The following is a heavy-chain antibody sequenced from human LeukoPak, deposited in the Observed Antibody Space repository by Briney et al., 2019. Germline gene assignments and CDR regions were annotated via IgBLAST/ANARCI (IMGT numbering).Heavy chain of an antibody. V-gene: IGHV3-30*04. J-gene: IGHJ3*02. Sequence: PGGSLRLSCAASGFTFSSYAMHWVRQAPGKGLEWVAVISYDGSNKYYADSVKGRFTISRDNSKNTLYLQMNSLRAEDTAVYYCATPVQLGIDAFDIWGQGTMVTVSS. D-gene: IGHD7-27*01. CDR3: ATPVQLGIDAFDI. CDR1: GFTFSSYA. CDR2: ISYDGSNK.